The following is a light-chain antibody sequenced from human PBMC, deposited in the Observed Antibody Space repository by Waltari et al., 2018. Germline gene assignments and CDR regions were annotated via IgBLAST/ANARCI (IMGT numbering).Light chain of an antibody. CDR2: QDK. CDR1: DLGDKY. J-gene: IGLJ2*01. CDR3: QTWDSRTVV. V-gene: IGLV3-1*01. Sequence: SYDVAQPPSVSVSPGQTVTITLRGDDLGDKYVSWYQRKAGQSPVLVIHQDKKRPSGIPDRFSGSSSGNTATLTISGTQVIDEAEYFCQTWDSRTVVFGGGTKLTVL.